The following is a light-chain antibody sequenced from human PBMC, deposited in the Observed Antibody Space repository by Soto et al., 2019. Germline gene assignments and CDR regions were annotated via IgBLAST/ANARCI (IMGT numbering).Light chain of an antibody. J-gene: IGKJ5*01. CDR2: GAS. V-gene: IGKV3-20*01. CDR1: QSVSSSY. Sequence: EIVLTQSPGTLSLSPGERATLSCRASQSVSSSYLAWYQQKPGQAPRLLIYGASRRATGIPDQFSGSGSGTDFTLTISSLEPEDFAVYYCQQYGSSPPVVTFGQGTRLEIK. CDR3: QQYGSSPPVVT.